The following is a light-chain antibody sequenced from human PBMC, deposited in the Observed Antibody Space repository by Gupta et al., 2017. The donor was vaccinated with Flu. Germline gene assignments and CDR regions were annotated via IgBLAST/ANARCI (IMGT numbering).Light chain of an antibody. CDR1: QSLGHSS. Sequence: ELVLTQSPEALSLSPGESATLFCRASQSLGHSSFAWYRQIPGQAPSLLIYAASRRATGIPDRFSGTGAGTDFALTISRREPEDSAVYYCRQYGASPPLYTFGQGTKVEIK. CDR2: AAS. CDR3: RQYGASPPLYT. V-gene: IGKV3-20*01. J-gene: IGKJ2*01.